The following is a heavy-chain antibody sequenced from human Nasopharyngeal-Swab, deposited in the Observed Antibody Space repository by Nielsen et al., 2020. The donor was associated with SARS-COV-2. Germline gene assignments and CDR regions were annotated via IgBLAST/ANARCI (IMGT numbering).Heavy chain of an antibody. CDR2: INWNGGST. D-gene: IGHD6-6*01. J-gene: IGHJ4*02. Sequence: VREAPGKGLEWVSGINWNGGSTGYADSVKGRFTISRDNSKNTLYLQMNSLRAEDTAVYYCARGGGSSSSAPFDYWGQGTLVTVSS. V-gene: IGHV3-20*03. CDR3: ARGGGSSSSAPFDY.